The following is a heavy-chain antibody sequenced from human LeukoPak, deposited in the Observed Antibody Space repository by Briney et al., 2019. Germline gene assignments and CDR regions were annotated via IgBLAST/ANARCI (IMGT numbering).Heavy chain of an antibody. CDR2: INHSGST. Sequence: PSETLSLTCAVYGESFRGYYWSWIRQPPGKGLEWIGEINHSGSTNYNPSLKSRVTILVDTSKNQFSLKLSSVTSADTAVYYCARGGRSIFGIVLNKYFDYWGQGTLVTVSS. J-gene: IGHJ4*02. V-gene: IGHV4-34*01. CDR1: GESFRGYY. D-gene: IGHD3-3*01. CDR3: ARGGRSIFGIVLNKYFDY.